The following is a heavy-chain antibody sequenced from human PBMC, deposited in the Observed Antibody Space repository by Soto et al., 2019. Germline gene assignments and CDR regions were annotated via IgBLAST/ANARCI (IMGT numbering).Heavy chain of an antibody. D-gene: IGHD3-9*01. V-gene: IGHV5-51*01. CDR3: LIHNITIEYGMEV. Sequence: VDSLKVSCRFSGYRFTSYLIVWVLQMPGKGLGWMGIIYPGESDTRYSPSFQGQVTISADKSISTADLQWSSLKASDTAMYYCLIHNITIEYGMEVWGQGTTVNVYS. CDR1: GYRFTSYL. CDR2: IYPGESDT. J-gene: IGHJ6*01.